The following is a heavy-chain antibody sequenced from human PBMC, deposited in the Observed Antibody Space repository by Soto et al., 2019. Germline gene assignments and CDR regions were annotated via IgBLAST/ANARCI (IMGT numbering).Heavy chain of an antibody. CDR3: ARVPVGYDSSGYYSVFYY. V-gene: IGHV4-31*03. CDR1: GGPISSGGYY. D-gene: IGHD3-22*01. J-gene: IGHJ4*02. Sequence: SETLSLTCTVSGGPISSGGYYWSWIRQHPGKGLEWIGYIYYSGSTYYNPSLKSRVTISVDTSKNQFSLKLSSVTAADTAVYYCARVPVGYDSSGYYSVFYYWGQGTLVTVSS. CDR2: IYYSGST.